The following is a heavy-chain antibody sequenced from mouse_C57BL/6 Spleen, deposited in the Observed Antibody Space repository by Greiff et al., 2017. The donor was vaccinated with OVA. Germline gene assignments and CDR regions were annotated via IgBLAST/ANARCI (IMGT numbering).Heavy chain of an antibody. CDR2: ISSGGDYI. D-gene: IGHD3-2*02. CDR3: TRIDSSGYGYFDV. CDR1: GFTFRSYA. V-gene: IGHV5-9-1*02. J-gene: IGHJ1*03. Sequence: EVKLVESGEGLVKPGGSLKLSCAASGFTFRSYAMSWVRQTPEKRLEWVAYISSGGDYIYYADTVKGRFTISRDNARNTLYLQMSSLKSEDTAMYYCTRIDSSGYGYFDVWGTGTTVTVSS.